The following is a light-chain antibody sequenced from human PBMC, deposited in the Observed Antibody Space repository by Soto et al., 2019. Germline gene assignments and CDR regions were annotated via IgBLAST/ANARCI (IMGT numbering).Light chain of an antibody. J-gene: IGKJ5*01. Sequence: VLTQSPATLSLSPGERATLSCRASLNVNSYLAWYQQKPGQAPRLLIYDASNRAAGIPARFSGSASGTDFTLTISSLEPEDFAVYYCQQRSNWPITFGQGTRLEIK. CDR3: QQRSNWPIT. CDR1: LNVNSY. CDR2: DAS. V-gene: IGKV3-11*01.